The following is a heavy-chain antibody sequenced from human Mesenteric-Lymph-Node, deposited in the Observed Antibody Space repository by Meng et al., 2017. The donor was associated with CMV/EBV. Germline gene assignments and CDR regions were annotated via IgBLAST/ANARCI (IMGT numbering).Heavy chain of an antibody. V-gene: IGHV4-61*01. Sequence: GSLRLSCTVSGGSVSSGSYYWSWIRQPPGKGLEWLGYIYYSGSTNYNPSLKSRVTISVDTSKNQFSLKLSSVTAADTSVYYCAREPGYCSSTSCYTTRYYYYGMDVWGQGTTVTVSS. CDR1: GGSVSSGSYY. D-gene: IGHD2-2*02. J-gene: IGHJ6*02. CDR2: IYYSGST. CDR3: AREPGYCSSTSCYTTRYYYYGMDV.